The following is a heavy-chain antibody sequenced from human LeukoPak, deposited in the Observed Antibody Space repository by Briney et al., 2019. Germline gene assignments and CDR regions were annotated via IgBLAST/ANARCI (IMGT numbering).Heavy chain of an antibody. CDR3: ARDYCSSTSCQDGLFEF. D-gene: IGHD2-2*01. J-gene: IGHJ4*02. Sequence: ASVKVSCRASGYSFLGYGISWVRQPPGKGLEWMGWIDTNKGNTSYAQHFQGRLTLTTDTSTSTAYMELRSLRSDDTAVYYCARDYCSSTSCQDGLFEFWGQGTLVTVSS. CDR1: GYSFLGYG. V-gene: IGHV1-18*04. CDR2: IDTNKGNT.